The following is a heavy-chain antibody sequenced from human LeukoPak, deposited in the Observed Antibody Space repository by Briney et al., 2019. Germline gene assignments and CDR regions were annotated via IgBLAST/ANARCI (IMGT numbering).Heavy chain of an antibody. CDR2: IKQDGSGK. D-gene: IGHD2-15*01. CDR1: GFTFRNYW. Sequence: GGSLRLSCVASGFTFRNYWMSWVRQAPGKGLEWVANIKQDGSGKYYVHSVKGRFTISRDNAKKSLSLQMNSLRVEDTAVYYCARGWYDLAYCSGGFCYRTDYYFDYWGQGTLVTVSS. J-gene: IGHJ4*02. V-gene: IGHV3-7*01. CDR3: ARGWYDLAYCSGGFCYRTDYYFDY.